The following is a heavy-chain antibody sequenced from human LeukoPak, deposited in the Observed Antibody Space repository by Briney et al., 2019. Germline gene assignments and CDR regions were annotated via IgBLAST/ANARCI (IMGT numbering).Heavy chain of an antibody. Sequence: GGSLRLSCTGSGFTFSNYGMHWVRQAPGKGLEWVAVISYDGKVKYYADSVKGRFTISRDNSKNTLYLEMSSLRGEDTAVYYCAKERLTKASHETDYWGQGTLVTVSS. CDR3: AKERLTKASHETDY. D-gene: IGHD1-1*01. J-gene: IGHJ4*02. CDR1: GFTFSNYG. V-gene: IGHV3-30*18. CDR2: ISYDGKVK.